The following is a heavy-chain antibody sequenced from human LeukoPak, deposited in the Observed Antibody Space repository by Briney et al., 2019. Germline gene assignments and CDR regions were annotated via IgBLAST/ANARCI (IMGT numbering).Heavy chain of an antibody. J-gene: IGHJ4*02. CDR2: ISKSGSNS. V-gene: IGHV3-11*06. CDR1: GFTFSDYY. Sequence: GGSLRLSCAAFGFTFSDYYMSWIRQAPGKGLEVVSYISKSGSNSNFADSVKGRYTISRDNAKNSLYLQMNSLRAEDTAVYYCARVGATGTADYWGQGTLVTVSS. D-gene: IGHD1-1*01. CDR3: ARVGATGTADY.